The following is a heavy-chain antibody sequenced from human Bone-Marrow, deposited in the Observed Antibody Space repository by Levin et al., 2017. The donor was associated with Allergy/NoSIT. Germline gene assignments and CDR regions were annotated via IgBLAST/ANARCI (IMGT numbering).Heavy chain of an antibody. CDR3: ARVTFDYYGSGSYRGYYYYYMDV. Sequence: SETLSLTCAVYGGSFSGYYWSWIRQPPGKGLEWIGEINHSGSTNYNPSLKSRVTISVDTSKNQFSLKLSSVTAADTAVYYCARVTFDYYGSGSYRGYYYYYMDVWGKGTTVTVSS. CDR2: INHSGST. CDR1: GGSFSGYY. D-gene: IGHD3-10*01. V-gene: IGHV4-34*01. J-gene: IGHJ6*03.